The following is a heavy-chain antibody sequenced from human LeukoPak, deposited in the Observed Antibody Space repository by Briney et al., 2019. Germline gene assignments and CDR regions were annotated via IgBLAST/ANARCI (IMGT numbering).Heavy chain of an antibody. CDR1: GGSISSSSYY. Sequence: PSETLSLTCTVSGGSISSSSYYWGWIRQPPGKGLEWIGEIDHSGSTSYNPSLKSRVTISVDTPKTQFSLKLSSVTAADTAMYYCARTQVMTAIRYFDYWGQGTLVTVSS. D-gene: IGHD2-21*02. CDR2: IDHSGST. J-gene: IGHJ4*02. CDR3: ARTQVMTAIRYFDY. V-gene: IGHV4-39*07.